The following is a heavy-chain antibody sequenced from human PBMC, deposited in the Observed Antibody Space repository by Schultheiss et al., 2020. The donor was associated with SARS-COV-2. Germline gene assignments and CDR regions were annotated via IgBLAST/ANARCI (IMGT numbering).Heavy chain of an antibody. CDR2: ISYDGSNK. Sequence: GGSLRLSCAASGFTFSDYYMSWIRQAPGKGLEWVAVISYDGSNKYYADSVKGRFTISRDNSKNTLYLQMNSLRAEDTAVYYCARVSEASYSESYYLDYWGQGTLVTVSS. V-gene: IGHV3-30*07. CDR1: GFTFSDYY. CDR3: ARVSEASYSESYYLDY. J-gene: IGHJ4*02. D-gene: IGHD1-26*01.